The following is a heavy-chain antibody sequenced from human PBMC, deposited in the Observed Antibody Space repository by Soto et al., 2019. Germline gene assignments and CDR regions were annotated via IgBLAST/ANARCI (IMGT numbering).Heavy chain of an antibody. Sequence: GGSLRLSCTASGFTFSSYAMHWVRQAPGKGLEWVTVISYDGSNKYYADSVKGRFTISRDNSKNTLYLQMNSLRADDTAVYYCAKDALVAGDHVDYWGQGTLVTVSA. J-gene: IGHJ4*02. V-gene: IGHV3-30*18. D-gene: IGHD6-19*01. CDR1: GFTFSSYA. CDR3: AKDALVAGDHVDY. CDR2: ISYDGSNK.